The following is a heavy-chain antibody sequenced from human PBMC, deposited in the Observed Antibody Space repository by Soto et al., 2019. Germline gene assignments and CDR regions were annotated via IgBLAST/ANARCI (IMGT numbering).Heavy chain of an antibody. J-gene: IGHJ4*02. CDR3: ARAVAVAADFDY. D-gene: IGHD6-19*01. CDR2: INAGNGNT. Sequence: QVQLVQSGAEEKKPGASVKVSCKASGYTFTGYAMHWVRQAPGHRLEWMGWINAGNGNTKYSQKFQGRVTITRDTSAGTAYMALSSLRSEDTAVYYCARAVAVAADFDYWGQGTLVTVSS. V-gene: IGHV1-3*05. CDR1: GYTFTGYA.